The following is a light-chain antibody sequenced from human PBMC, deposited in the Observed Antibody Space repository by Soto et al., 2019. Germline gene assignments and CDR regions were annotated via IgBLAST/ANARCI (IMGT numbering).Light chain of an antibody. Sequence: DIQMTQSPSSLSASVGDRITITCRASQDISNYLAWYQQKPGKVPKLLIYSASTLQSGVPSRLSGSGSGTDFTLTISSLKPEDVATYFCQKYNSALTFGQGTRLEIK. CDR2: SAS. V-gene: IGKV1-27*01. CDR1: QDISNY. CDR3: QKYNSALT. J-gene: IGKJ5*01.